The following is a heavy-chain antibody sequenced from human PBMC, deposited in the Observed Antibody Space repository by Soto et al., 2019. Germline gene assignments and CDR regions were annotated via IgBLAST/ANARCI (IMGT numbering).Heavy chain of an antibody. J-gene: IGHJ4*02. V-gene: IGHV3-23*01. CDR3: ARSREIIASAGSFDY. CDR1: GFTFGSHV. CDR2: ISTGGGST. D-gene: IGHD6-25*01. Sequence: EVQLLESGGGLVQPGGSLRLSCAASGFTFGSHVMGWVRRAPGKGLDGVSGISTGGGSTDYADSVKGRFTISRDNSKNTLHLQMKSLRAEDTAVYYCARSREIIASAGSFDYWGQGTLVTVSS.